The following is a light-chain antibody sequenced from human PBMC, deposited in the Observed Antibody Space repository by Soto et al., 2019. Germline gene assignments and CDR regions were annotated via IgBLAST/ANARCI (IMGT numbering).Light chain of an antibody. J-gene: IGKJ1*01. CDR3: QQYNSWLWT. V-gene: IGKV3-15*01. CDR1: QSVSSK. CDR2: GAS. Sequence: EIMMSQSPSTLSVSPGEGVTLSCRASQSVSSKLAWYQQKPGQAPRLLIYGASTRATGIPARFSGSGSGTEFTLIISSLQSEDSAVYYCQQYNSWLWTFGQGTKV.